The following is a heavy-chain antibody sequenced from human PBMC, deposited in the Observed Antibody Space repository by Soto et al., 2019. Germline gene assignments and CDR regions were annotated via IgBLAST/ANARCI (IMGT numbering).Heavy chain of an antibody. J-gene: IGHJ3*02. CDR1: GFTFSSYE. Sequence: GGSLRLSCAASGFTFSSYEMNWVRQAPGQGLEWVSYISSSGSTIYYADSVKGRFTISRDNAKNSLYLQMNSLRAEDTAVYYGASPVAPAVFGVVIDAFDIWGQGTMVTVSS. V-gene: IGHV3-48*03. CDR2: ISSSGSTI. CDR3: ASPVAPAVFGVVIDAFDI. D-gene: IGHD3-3*01.